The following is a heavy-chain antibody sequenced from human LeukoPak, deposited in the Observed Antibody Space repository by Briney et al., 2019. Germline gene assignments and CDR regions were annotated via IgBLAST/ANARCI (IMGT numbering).Heavy chain of an antibody. CDR1: GGSISSYY. J-gene: IGHJ4*02. V-gene: IGHV4-59*08. CDR2: IYYSGST. Sequence: PSETLSLTCTVSGGSISSYYWSWIRQPPGKGLEWIGYIYYSGSTNYNPSLKSRVTISVDTSKNQFSLKLSSVTAADTAVYYCARHTRYSGCGYFDYWGQGTLVTVSS. D-gene: IGHD5-12*01. CDR3: ARHTRYSGCGYFDY.